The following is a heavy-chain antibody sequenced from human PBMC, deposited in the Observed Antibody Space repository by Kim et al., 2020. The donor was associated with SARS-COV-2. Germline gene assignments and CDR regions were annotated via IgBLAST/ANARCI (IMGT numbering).Heavy chain of an antibody. J-gene: IGHJ4*02. D-gene: IGHD1-1*01. CDR3: VRGQHSPIH. Sequence: GGSLRLSCVGSGFTFSIHWMSWVRQAPEKGLEWVANIKEDGSDKYYVDSVRGRFTISRDNAHNSVYLQMNSLRAEDTAVYYCVRGQHSPIHWGQGTLVTVSS. CDR1: GFTFSIHW. CDR2: IKEDGSDK. V-gene: IGHV3-7*01.